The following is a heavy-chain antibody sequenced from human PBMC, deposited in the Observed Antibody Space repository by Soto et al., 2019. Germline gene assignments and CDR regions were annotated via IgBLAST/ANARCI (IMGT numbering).Heavy chain of an antibody. Sequence: QVQLVQSGAEVKKPGSSVKVSCKASGGTFDSYVISWLRQAPGQGLEWMGGIMPIFGTPNYAQKFRDRVTISADESTSTAYLELSSLTSDDTAVYYWARVHSSGIFYFVDPWGQGTLVTVSS. J-gene: IGHJ5*02. V-gene: IGHV1-69*01. CDR1: GGTFDSYV. CDR3: ARVHSSGIFYFVDP. CDR2: IMPIFGTP. D-gene: IGHD3-10*01.